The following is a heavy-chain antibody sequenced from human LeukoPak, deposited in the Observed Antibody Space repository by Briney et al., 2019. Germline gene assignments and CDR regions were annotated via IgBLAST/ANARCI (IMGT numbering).Heavy chain of an antibody. J-gene: IGHJ5*02. CDR2: INHSGST. CDR1: GGSFSSYC. CDR3: AATGAARRGSGCFDP. Sequence: SETLSLTCAVYGGSFSSYCLSWIRQPPGKGLEWIGEINHSGSTNYNPSLKSRVTVSVETSKNQFTLKLTAVTAADTAVYYCAATGAARRGSGCFDPSGQGNLVTVSS. D-gene: IGHD6-6*01. V-gene: IGHV4-34*01.